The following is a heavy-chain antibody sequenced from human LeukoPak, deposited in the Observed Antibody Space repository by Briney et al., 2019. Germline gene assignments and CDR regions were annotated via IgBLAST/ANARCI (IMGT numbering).Heavy chain of an antibody. Sequence: GASVKVSCKASGYTFSSYGITWVRQAPGQGLEWMGWISANYGHTNYAQKFQGRVTMTTDTSTNRAYMELRSLRSDDTALYYCARRSTTPNVNWFGPWGQGTLVTVSS. D-gene: IGHD4-17*01. CDR1: GYTFSSYG. CDR2: ISANYGHT. J-gene: IGHJ5*02. V-gene: IGHV1-18*01. CDR3: ARRSTTPNVNWFGP.